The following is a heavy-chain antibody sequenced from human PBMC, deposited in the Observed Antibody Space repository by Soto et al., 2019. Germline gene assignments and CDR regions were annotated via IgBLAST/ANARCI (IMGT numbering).Heavy chain of an antibody. J-gene: IGHJ4*02. CDR3: ARGPSSMTRFDY. CDR1: GFTFSSYA. V-gene: IGHV3-30-3*01. D-gene: IGHD2-2*01. CDR2: ISFDGSNK. Sequence: GGSLRLSCAASGFTFSSYAMKWVRQAPGKGLEWVAVISFDGSNKYYADSVKGRFTISRDNSKNTLYLQMNSLRAEDTAVYFCARGPSSMTRFDYWGQGTLVTVSS.